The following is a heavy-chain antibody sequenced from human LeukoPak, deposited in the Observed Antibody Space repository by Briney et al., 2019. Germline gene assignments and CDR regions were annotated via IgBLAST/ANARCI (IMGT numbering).Heavy chain of an antibody. CDR2: IKQDGSEK. D-gene: IGHD1-26*01. Sequence: WGALRLSCAASGFTLCSYWMSWVRQAPGKGLEWVGHIKQDGSEKYYVDSVKGRFTISRDNAKNSLYLQMNSLRAEDTAVYYCAGSPPAEWELPSPFDYWGQGTLVTVSS. J-gene: IGHJ4*02. CDR3: AGSPPAEWELPSPFDY. V-gene: IGHV3-7*01. CDR1: GFTLCSYW.